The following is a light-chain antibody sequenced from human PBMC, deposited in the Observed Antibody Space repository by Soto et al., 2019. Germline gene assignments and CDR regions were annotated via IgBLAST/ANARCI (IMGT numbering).Light chain of an antibody. J-gene: IGKJ1*01. CDR2: GAS. CDR1: QSVSSSD. V-gene: IGKV3-20*01. CDR3: QQYGISSWT. Sequence: EIVLTQSPGTLSLSPGERATLSCRASQSVSSSDLAWYRQKPGQAPRLLIYGASSRATGIPDRFSGSGSGTDFTLTISSLEPEDFAVYYCQQYGISSWTFGQGTTLEIK.